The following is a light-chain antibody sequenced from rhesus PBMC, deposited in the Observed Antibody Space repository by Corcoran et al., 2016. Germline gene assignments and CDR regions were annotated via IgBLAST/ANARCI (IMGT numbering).Light chain of an antibody. V-gene: IGLV3-44*01. CDR2: GDN. CDR1: NVESEV. CDR3: QVWDISSDHPI. J-gene: IGLJ1*01. Sequence: SYDLTQPRSVSVSPGQTARITCGAVNVESEVVNWYQQKPDQAPLVVMYGDNERPSGIPERFSGSKSGSTTTLTISGVEAGDEADYYCQVWDISSDHPIFGSGTRLTVL.